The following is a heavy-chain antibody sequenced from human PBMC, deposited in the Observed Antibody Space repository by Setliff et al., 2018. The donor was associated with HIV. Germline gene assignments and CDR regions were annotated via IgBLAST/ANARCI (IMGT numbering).Heavy chain of an antibody. V-gene: IGHV3-11*04. J-gene: IGHJ4*02. CDR1: GFAFSDFY. CDR3: ARDRASSGYYSHFDH. D-gene: IGHD3-22*01. CDR2: ISGGGSST. Sequence: PGGSLRLSCAASGFAFSDFYMSWIRQAPGKGLEWVSYISGGGSSTNYTDSARGRFTISRDNAKNSLYLQIYSLRAEDTAIYYCARDRASSGYYSHFDHWGQGNMVTVSS.